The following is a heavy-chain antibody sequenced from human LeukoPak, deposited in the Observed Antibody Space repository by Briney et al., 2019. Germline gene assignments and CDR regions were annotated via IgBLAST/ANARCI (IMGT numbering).Heavy chain of an antibody. V-gene: IGHV3-30-3*01. Sequence: SCKASGGTFSNYAMHWVRQAPGKGLEWVAFISYDGSNKYYADSVKGRFTISRDNSKNTLYLQMNSLRAEDTAVYYCARDAPAVTGHFDFWGQGTLVTVSS. J-gene: IGHJ4*02. CDR3: ARDAPAVTGHFDF. CDR2: ISYDGSNK. CDR1: GGTFSNYA. D-gene: IGHD4-11*01.